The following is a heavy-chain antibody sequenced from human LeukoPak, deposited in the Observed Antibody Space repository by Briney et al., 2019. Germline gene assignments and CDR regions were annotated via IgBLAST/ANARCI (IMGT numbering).Heavy chain of an antibody. J-gene: IGHJ5*02. CDR1: GYSFTSYW. V-gene: IGHV5-51*01. D-gene: IGHD6-13*01. Sequence: GESLKISCKGSGYSFTSYWIGWVRQMPGKGLEWMGIIYPGDSDTRYSPSFQGQVTISADKSISTAYLQWSSLKASDTAMYYCARTSRRTPGYSSSWFENWFDPWGQGTLVTVSS. CDR3: ARTSRRTPGYSSSWFENWFDP. CDR2: IYPGDSDT.